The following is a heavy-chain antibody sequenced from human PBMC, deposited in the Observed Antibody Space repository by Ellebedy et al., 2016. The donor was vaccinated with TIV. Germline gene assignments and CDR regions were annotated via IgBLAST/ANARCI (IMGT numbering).Heavy chain of an antibody. CDR1: GFTVSGDY. CDR2: MDAGGNT. Sequence: GESLKISCAASGFTVSGDYMSWVRQAPGKGLEWVSIMDAGGNTHYPDPVKGRFTVSRDNSKNTPYLQMNSLSAEDTAVYYCAGGTYWGQGTLVPVSS. CDR3: AGGTY. J-gene: IGHJ4*02. V-gene: IGHV3-53*01.